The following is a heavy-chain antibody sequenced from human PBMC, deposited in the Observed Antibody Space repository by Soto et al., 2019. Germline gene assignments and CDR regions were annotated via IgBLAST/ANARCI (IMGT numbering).Heavy chain of an antibody. Sequence: PGGSLRLSCAASGFTFSSYSMNWVRQAPGKGLEWVSYISSSSSTIYYADSVKGRFTISRDNAKNSLYLQMNSLRAEDTAVYYCARDRLAARPYYYYYGMEVWGQGTTVTVSS. CDR2: ISSSSSTI. V-gene: IGHV3-48*04. D-gene: IGHD6-6*01. CDR1: GFTFSSYS. CDR3: ARDRLAARPYYYYYGMEV. J-gene: IGHJ6*02.